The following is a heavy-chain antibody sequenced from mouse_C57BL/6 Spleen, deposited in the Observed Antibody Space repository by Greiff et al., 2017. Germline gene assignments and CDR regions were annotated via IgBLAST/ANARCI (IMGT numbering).Heavy chain of an antibody. J-gene: IGHJ3*01. CDR1: GYSITSGYY. Sequence: ESGPGLVKPSQSLSLTCSVTGYSITSGYYWNWIRQFPGNKLEWMGYISYDGSNNYNPSLKNRISITRVTSKNQFFLKLNSVTTEDTATYYCIYSNYGGFAYWGQGTLVTVSA. CDR2: ISYDGSN. CDR3: IYSNYGGFAY. V-gene: IGHV3-6*01. D-gene: IGHD2-5*01.